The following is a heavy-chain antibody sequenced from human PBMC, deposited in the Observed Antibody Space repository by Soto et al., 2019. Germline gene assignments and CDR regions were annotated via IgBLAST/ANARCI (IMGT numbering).Heavy chain of an antibody. CDR2: IYSGGST. J-gene: IGHJ1*01. D-gene: IGHD6-13*01. CDR3: ARDQVSSSSWYEGNPAY. CDR1: GFTVSSNY. Sequence: GGSLRLSCAASGFTVSSNYMSWVRQAPGKGLEWVSVIYSGGSTYYADSVKGRFTISRDNSKNTLYLQMNSLRAEDTAVYYCARDQVSSSSWYEGNPAYWGQGTLVTVSS. V-gene: IGHV3-66*01.